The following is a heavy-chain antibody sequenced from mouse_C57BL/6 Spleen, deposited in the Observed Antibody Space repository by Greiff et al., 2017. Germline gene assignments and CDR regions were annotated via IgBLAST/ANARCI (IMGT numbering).Heavy chain of an antibody. J-gene: IGHJ3*01. CDR1: GYTFTSYW. D-gene: IGHD2-2*01. V-gene: IGHV1-74*01. CDR3: AIFYYGYDRPPFAY. CDR2: IHPSDSDT. Sequence: QVQLQQPGAELVKPGASVKVSCKASGYTFTSYWMHWVKQRPGQGLEWIGRIHPSDSDTNYNQKFKGKATLTVDKSSSTAYMQLSSLTSEDSAVYYCAIFYYGYDRPPFAYWGQGTLVTVSA.